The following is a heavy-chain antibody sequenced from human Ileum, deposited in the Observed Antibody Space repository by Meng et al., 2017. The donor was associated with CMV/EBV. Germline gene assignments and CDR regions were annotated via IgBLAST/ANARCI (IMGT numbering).Heavy chain of an antibody. J-gene: IGHJ4*02. D-gene: IGHD3-3*02. V-gene: IGHV1-18*01. Sequence: QVQLVRSWREVRNSGASVKVYCKASCYDFRVYEIAGRRQARGQGLEWMGRVDTYNIKINYAQKFQNRATMTTNASTNTVNMELRSLTPDDTAVYYCGRIQLAPFRCFNYWGQGTLVTVSS. CDR1: CYDFRVYE. CDR2: VDTYNIKI. CDR3: GRIQLAPFRCFNY.